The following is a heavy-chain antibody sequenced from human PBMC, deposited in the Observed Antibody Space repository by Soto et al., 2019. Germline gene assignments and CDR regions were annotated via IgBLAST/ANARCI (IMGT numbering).Heavy chain of an antibody. CDR1: GYSFAGYW. D-gene: IGHD3-22*01. CDR3: ARQIYDSDTGPNFQYYFDS. CDR2: IDPSDSQT. V-gene: IGHV5-10-1*01. Sequence: GESLKFSCKGSGYSFAGYWITWVRQKPGKDLEWMGRIDPSDSQTYYSPSFRGHVTISVTKSITTVFLQWSSLRASDTAMYYCARQIYDSDTGPNFQYYFDSWGQGTPVTVSS. J-gene: IGHJ4*02.